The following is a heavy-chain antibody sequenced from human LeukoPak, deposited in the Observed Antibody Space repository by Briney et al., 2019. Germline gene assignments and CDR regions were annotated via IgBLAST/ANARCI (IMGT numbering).Heavy chain of an antibody. CDR3: AKILRGYNYGGFDY. D-gene: IGHD5-18*01. Sequence: PGGSLRLSCEASGFTFSSYYMIWVRQAPGKGLEWVSVISVSGDWTYYADSVKGRFTISRDNSKNTLYLQMNSLRADDTAVYYCAKILRGYNYGGFDYWGQGTLVTVSS. V-gene: IGHV3-23*01. J-gene: IGHJ4*02. CDR2: ISVSGDWT. CDR1: GFTFSSYY.